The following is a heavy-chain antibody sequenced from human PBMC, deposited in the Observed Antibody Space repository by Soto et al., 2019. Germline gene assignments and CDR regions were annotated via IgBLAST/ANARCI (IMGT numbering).Heavy chain of an antibody. J-gene: IGHJ4*02. V-gene: IGHV4-31*03. Sequence: QVPLQESGPGLVKPSQTLSLTCTFSGGYISSGGYYWSWIRQHPGKGLEWIGYIYYSGSTYYNPSLKSRVTLSVDTSKNQFSLKLSSVTAADTAVYYCARGGLSAARLYWGQGTLVTVSS. CDR1: GGYISSGGYY. CDR2: IYYSGST. D-gene: IGHD6-6*01. CDR3: ARGGLSAARLY.